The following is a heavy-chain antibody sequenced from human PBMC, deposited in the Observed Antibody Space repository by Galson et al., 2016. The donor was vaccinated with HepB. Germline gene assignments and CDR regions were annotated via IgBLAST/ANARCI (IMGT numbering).Heavy chain of an antibody. J-gene: IGHJ4*02. CDR1: GGSINTGAYY. V-gene: IGHV4-31*03. D-gene: IGHD6-13*01. CDR3: ARTGYGSSGFFFDY. CDR2: IYFSGST. Sequence: TLSLTCTVSGGSINTGAYYWSWIRQHPGEGLEWIRYIYFSGSTNYNPSLKSRVTISVDTSKNQFSLKLNSMTAADTAVYYCARTGYGSSGFFFDYWGLGTLVTVSS.